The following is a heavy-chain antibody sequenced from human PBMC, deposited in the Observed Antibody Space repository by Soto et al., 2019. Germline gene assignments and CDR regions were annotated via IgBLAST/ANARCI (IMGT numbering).Heavy chain of an antibody. D-gene: IGHD6-13*01. J-gene: IGHJ6*03. CDR1: GYSFTSYW. Sequence: PGXSLKISCKGSGYSFTSYWIGWVRQMPVKGLEWMGIIYPGDSDTRYSPSFQGQVTISADKSISTAYLQWSSLKASDTAMYYCARLGSSWNYYYYMDVWGKGTTVTVSS. V-gene: IGHV5-51*01. CDR2: IYPGDSDT. CDR3: ARLGSSWNYYYYMDV.